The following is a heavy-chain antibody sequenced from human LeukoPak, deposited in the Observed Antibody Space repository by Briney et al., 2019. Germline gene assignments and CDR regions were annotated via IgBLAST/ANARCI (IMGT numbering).Heavy chain of an antibody. J-gene: IGHJ4*02. CDR1: GYTFTSYG. CDR3: ARGYCSSTSCQYYFDY. Sequence: GASVKVSCKASGYTFTSYGISWVRQAPGQGLEWMGWISAYNGNTNYAQKLQGRVTMTTDTSTSTAYMELNSLRSEDTAVYYCARGYCSSTSCQYYFDYWGQGTLVTVSS. D-gene: IGHD2-2*01. CDR2: ISAYNGNT. V-gene: IGHV1-18*01.